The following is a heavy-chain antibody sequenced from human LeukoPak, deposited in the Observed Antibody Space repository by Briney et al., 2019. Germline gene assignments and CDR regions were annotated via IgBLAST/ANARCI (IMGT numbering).Heavy chain of an antibody. J-gene: IGHJ3*02. CDR2: ISYTGST. Sequence: SETLSLTCTVSGGSIRSYYWSWIRRPPGKGLEWLGYISYTGSTTYNPFLRSRVTISVDMSKNQFSLRVTSVTAADTAAYYCARKMWPDDAFDIWGHGTMVTVPS. V-gene: IGHV4-59*08. D-gene: IGHD2-21*01. CDR3: ARKMWPDDAFDI. CDR1: GGSIRSYY.